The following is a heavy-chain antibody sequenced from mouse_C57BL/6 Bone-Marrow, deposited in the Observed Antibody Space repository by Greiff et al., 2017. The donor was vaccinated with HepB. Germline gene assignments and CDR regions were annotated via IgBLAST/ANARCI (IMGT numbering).Heavy chain of an antibody. J-gene: IGHJ4*01. Sequence: EVQVVESGEGLVKPGGSLKLSCAASGFTFSSYAMSWVRQTPEKRLEWVAYISSGGDYIYYADTVKGRFTISRDNARNTLYLQMSSLKSEDTAMYYCTRGTMITTGKVYYAMDYWGQGTSVTVSS. D-gene: IGHD2-4*01. CDR1: GFTFSSYA. CDR3: TRGTMITTGKVYYAMDY. V-gene: IGHV5-9-1*02. CDR2: ISSGGDYI.